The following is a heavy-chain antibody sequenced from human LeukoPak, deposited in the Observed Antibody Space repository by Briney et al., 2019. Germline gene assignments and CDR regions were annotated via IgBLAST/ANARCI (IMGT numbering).Heavy chain of an antibody. J-gene: IGHJ4*02. CDR3: ARHEPFSHAVDY. CDR1: GGSISSSSYY. V-gene: IGHV4-39*01. CDR2: IYYSGST. Sequence: SETLSLTCTVSGGSISSSSYYWGWIRQPPGKGLEWIGSIYYSGSTYYNPSLRSRVTISVDTSKNQFSLKLSSVTAADTAVYYCARHEPFSHAVDYWGQGTLVTVSS. D-gene: IGHD1-14*01.